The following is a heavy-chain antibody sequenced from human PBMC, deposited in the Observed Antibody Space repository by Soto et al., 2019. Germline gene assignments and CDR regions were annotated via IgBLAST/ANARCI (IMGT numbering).Heavy chain of an antibody. D-gene: IGHD1-7*01. CDR3: VSQRTTVPTQAYFDY. Sequence: PSETLSLTCTVSGGSVTNSSYYWGWIRQSPGKGLEWIGRGYYRGRSYSKSSVKSRVTISVDTSKNRYSLSLNSVTASDTAVYFCVSQRTTVPTQAYFDYWGPGALVTVSS. V-gene: IGHV4-39*01. CDR2: GYYRGRS. CDR1: GGSVTNSSYY. J-gene: IGHJ4*02.